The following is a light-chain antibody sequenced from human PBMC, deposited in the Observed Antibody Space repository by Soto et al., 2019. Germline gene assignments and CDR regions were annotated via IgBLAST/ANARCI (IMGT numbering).Light chain of an antibody. CDR3: QQYRDWPPIT. J-gene: IGKJ1*01. V-gene: IGKV3-15*01. CDR1: QSVGDR. Sequence: ETVMTQSPATLSVSPGETAIFSCRASQSVGDRLAWYQQKPGQGPRLLIYGASTRPTGIPARFTGTGSGSEFTLTISTLQSEDSAVYYCQQYRDWPPITFGQGTKVEI. CDR2: GAS.